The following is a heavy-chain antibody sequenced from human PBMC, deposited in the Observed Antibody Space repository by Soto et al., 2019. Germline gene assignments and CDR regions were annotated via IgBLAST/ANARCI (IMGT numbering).Heavy chain of an antibody. CDR3: ARPDSSSSGMDV. J-gene: IGHJ6*02. CDR2: IDPSDSYT. D-gene: IGHD6-6*01. Sequence: GESLKISCKGSGYSFTSYWISWVRQMPGKGLEWMGRIDPSDSYTNYGPSFQGHVTISADKSISTAYLQWSSLKASDTAMYYCARPDSSSSGMDVWGQGTTVTVSS. CDR1: GYSFTSYW. V-gene: IGHV5-10-1*01.